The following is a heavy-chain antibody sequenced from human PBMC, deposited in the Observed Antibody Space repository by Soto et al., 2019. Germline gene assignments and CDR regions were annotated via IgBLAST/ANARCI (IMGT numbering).Heavy chain of an antibody. CDR1: DYTFTSYV. CDR2: ISAYNGNP. V-gene: IGHV1-18*04. J-gene: IGHJ5*02. CDR3: ARASMVRGVNGFDP. D-gene: IGHD3-10*01. Sequence: ASVKVSCKGSDYTFTSYVLSWVRQAPGQGLVWIGWISAYNGNPNYAQKLQGRVTMSTEASTNTIYIELWSLRSDGXAVFDCARASMVRGVNGFDPWAQAALFTGSS.